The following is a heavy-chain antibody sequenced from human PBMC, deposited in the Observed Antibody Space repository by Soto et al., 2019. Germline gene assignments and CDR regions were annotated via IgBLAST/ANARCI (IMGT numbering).Heavy chain of an antibody. Sequence: GGSRRLSYAASGFNFSSYGMHWVRQAPGKRLEWVAVISYDGSNKDYADSVKGRFTISRDNSKNTLYLQMNSLRAEDTAVYYCAKSVTTSYDYYYYGMDVWGQGTTVTVSS. CDR2: ISYDGSNK. D-gene: IGHD4-4*01. CDR3: AKSVTTSYDYYYYGMDV. J-gene: IGHJ6*02. V-gene: IGHV3-30*18. CDR1: GFNFSSYG.